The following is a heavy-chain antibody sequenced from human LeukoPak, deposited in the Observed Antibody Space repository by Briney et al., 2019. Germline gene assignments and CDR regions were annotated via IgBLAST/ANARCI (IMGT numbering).Heavy chain of an antibody. V-gene: IGHV4-59*01. J-gene: IGHJ5*02. CDR1: GGSISSYY. CDR3: AMYSSGWYGNWFDP. Sequence: SETLSLTCTVSGGSISSYYWSWIRQPPGKGLEWIGYIYYSGSTNYNPSLKSRVTISVDTSKNQFSLKLSSVTAADTAVYYCAMYSSGWYGNWFDPWGQGTLVTVSS. CDR2: IYYSGST. D-gene: IGHD6-19*01.